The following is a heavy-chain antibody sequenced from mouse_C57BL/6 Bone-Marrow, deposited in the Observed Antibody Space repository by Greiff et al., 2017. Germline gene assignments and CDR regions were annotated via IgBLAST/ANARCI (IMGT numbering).Heavy chain of an antibody. Sequence: QVQLQQSGPELVKPGASVKISCKASGYAFSSSWVNWVKQRPGKGLEWIGRIYPGDGDTNYNGKFKGKATLTADKSSSTAYMQRSSLTSEDSAVYFCASITTVVATNYWGQGTTLTVSS. V-gene: IGHV1-82*01. D-gene: IGHD1-1*01. CDR3: ASITTVVATNY. J-gene: IGHJ2*01. CDR1: GYAFSSSW. CDR2: IYPGDGDT.